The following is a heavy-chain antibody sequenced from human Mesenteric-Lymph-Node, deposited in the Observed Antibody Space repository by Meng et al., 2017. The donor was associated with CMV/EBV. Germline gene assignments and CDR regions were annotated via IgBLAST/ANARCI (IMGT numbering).Heavy chain of an antibody. J-gene: IGHJ6*02. CDR3: AKHTIFGVGRYYYYAMDV. Sequence: GGSLRLSCAASGFTFSSYWMSWVRQAPGKGLEWVANIKQDGSEKYYVDSVKGRFTISRDNARNSLSLQMNSLRVEDTADYYCAKHTIFGVGRYYYYAMDVWGQGTTVTVSS. D-gene: IGHD3-3*01. CDR1: GFTFSSYW. CDR2: IKQDGSEK. V-gene: IGHV3-7*01.